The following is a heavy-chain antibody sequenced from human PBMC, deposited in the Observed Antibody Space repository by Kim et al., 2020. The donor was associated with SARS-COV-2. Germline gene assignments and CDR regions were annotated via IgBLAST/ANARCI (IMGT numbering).Heavy chain of an antibody. D-gene: IGHD3-16*01. Sequence: NDKYYEDHVKGRFTISRDNSENTLYLQMNSLGADDTALYYCARDSYGFDLWGRGTLVTVSS. CDR3: ARDSYGFDL. V-gene: IGHV3-33*01. CDR2: NDK. J-gene: IGHJ2*01.